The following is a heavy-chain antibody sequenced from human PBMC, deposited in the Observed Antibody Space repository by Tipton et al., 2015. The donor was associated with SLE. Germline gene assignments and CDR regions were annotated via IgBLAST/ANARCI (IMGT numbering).Heavy chain of an antibody. J-gene: IGHJ5*02. Sequence: PGLVKPSETLSLTCTVSGFSISSGYYWGWMRQSPGKGLEWIGSIYRSGSTYYTPSLRSRVTISLDTSMNQFSLDLSSVTAADTAVYYCARSVTPAAIGWFDPWGQGTLVTVSS. CDR1: GFSISSGYY. CDR2: IYRSGST. CDR3: ARSVTPAAIGWFDP. D-gene: IGHD2-2*01. V-gene: IGHV4-38-2*02.